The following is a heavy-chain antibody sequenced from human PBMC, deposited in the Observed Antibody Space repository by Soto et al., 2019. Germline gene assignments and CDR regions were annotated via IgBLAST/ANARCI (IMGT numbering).Heavy chain of an antibody. CDR3: AKGVVREPAYFDY. D-gene: IGHD3-10*01. V-gene: IGHV3-30*18. J-gene: IGHJ4*02. Sequence: GWSLRLSCTVSGFTFSAFAMYLVRQAPGKGLEWVALISYDGTNEDYAESVRGRFTISRDNSKNTLYLDMNSLSAEDSAVYFCAKGVVREPAYFDYWGKGTLVTVSS. CDR2: ISYDGTNE. CDR1: GFTFSAFA.